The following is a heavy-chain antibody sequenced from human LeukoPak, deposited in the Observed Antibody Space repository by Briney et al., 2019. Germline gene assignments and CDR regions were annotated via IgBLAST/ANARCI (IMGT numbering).Heavy chain of an antibody. CDR1: GGSISSGSSY. Sequence: ASETLSLTCTVSGGSISSGSSYWSWIRQPAGKGLEWIGRIYTSGNTNYKPSLQSRVTISVDTAKSQFSLKLSSVTAADTAVYYCTRGDNTWGQGTLVTVSS. CDR3: TRGDNT. V-gene: IGHV4-61*02. J-gene: IGHJ5*02. D-gene: IGHD2/OR15-2a*01. CDR2: IYTSGNT.